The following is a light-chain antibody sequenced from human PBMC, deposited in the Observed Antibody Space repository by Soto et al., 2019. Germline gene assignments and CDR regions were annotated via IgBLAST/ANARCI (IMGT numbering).Light chain of an antibody. CDR2: GAS. Sequence: EIVLTQSPGTLSLSPGETATLSCRASQSVRSSYLAWYQQKRGQAPRLLIYGASIRATGIPDKFRGSGSGADFSLTISRLEPEDFAVYYCQQYGSSPPVYTFGQGTKLEI. J-gene: IGKJ2*01. V-gene: IGKV3-20*01. CDR1: QSVRSSY. CDR3: QQYGSSPPVYT.